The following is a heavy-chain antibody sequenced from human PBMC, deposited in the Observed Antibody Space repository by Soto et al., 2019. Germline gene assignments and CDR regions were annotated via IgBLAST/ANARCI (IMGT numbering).Heavy chain of an antibody. V-gene: IGHV4-61*01. D-gene: IGHD3-16*01. CDR2: IYRSGST. J-gene: IGHJ5*01. CDR1: GASLTSGSYY. CDR3: ARWKSGYAVLPGDWFDS. Sequence: QVQLQESGPGLVRPSETLSLTCTVSGASLTSGSYYWSWVRQPPGKGLEWIAYIYRSGSTNYNPSIKSRATISVDTSKNQSSLGLTSVTPADTAMYYCARWKSGYAVLPGDWFDSLGQGTVVTVTS.